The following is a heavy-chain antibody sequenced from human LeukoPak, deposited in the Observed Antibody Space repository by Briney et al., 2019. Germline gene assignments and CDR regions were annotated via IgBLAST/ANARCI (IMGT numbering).Heavy chain of an antibody. D-gene: IGHD6-19*01. Sequence: ASVKVPRKASGYTFTSYYMHWVRQAPGQGLEWMGIINPSGGSTSYAQKFQGRVTMTRDTPTSTVYMELSSPRSEDTAVYYCAREDSSGWYPFDYWGQGTLVTVSS. V-gene: IGHV1-46*01. CDR2: INPSGGST. J-gene: IGHJ4*02. CDR1: GYTFTSYY. CDR3: AREDSSGWYPFDY.